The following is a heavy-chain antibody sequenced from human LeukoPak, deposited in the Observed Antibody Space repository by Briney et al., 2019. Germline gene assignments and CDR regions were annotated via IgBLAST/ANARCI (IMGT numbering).Heavy chain of an antibody. Sequence: PGGSLRLSCAASGFTFSSRSMTWVRQAPGKGLEWVANIHQSGSAKTYVDSVKGRFTISRDNAKSSLYLQMDSLTVEDTAVYYCATGRSIDNWGQGTLVTVSS. CDR3: ATGRSIDN. CDR1: GFTFSSRS. J-gene: IGHJ4*02. CDR2: IHQSGSAK. V-gene: IGHV3-7*01.